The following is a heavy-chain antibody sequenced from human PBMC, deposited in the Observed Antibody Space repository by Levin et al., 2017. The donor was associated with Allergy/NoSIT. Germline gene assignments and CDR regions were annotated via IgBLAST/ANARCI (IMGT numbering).Heavy chain of an antibody. D-gene: IGHD3-16*02. CDR2: INPNSGGT. J-gene: IGHJ4*02. CDR1: GYTFTGYY. Sequence: EASVKVSCKASGYTFTGYYMHWVRQAPGQGLEWMGWINPNSGGTNYAQKFQGRVTMTRDTSISTAYLELSRLRSDDTAVYYCAGVRLGGLSLWGEGDYWGQGTLVNVSS. V-gene: IGHV1-2*02. CDR3: AGVRLGGLSLWGEGDY.